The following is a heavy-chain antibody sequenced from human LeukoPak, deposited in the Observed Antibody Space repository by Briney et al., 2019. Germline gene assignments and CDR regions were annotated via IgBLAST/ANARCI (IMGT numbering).Heavy chain of an antibody. J-gene: IGHJ4*02. CDR3: ARRDSGFEFFDY. D-gene: IGHD5-12*01. V-gene: IGHV5-51*01. CDR2: IYPGDSDT. CDR1: GYSFTSYW. Sequence: GESLKISCKGFGYSFTSYWIAWVRQMPGKGLELMGIIYPGDSDTRYSPSIQGQVTISADKSISTAFLQWSSLKASDTAVYYCARRDSGFEFFDYWGQGTLVTVSS.